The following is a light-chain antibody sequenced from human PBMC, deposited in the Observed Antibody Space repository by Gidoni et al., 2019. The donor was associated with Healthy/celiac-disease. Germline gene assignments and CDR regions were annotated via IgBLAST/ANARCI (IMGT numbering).Light chain of an antibody. Sequence: NFMLTQPHSVSESPGKTVTISCTRSSGSIASNYLQWYQQLPGIAPTTVIYEDNQRPSGVPDRFSGSIDSSSNSASLTISGLKTEDEADYYCQSYDSSIYVVFGGGTKLTVL. CDR3: QSYDSSIYVV. CDR1: SGSIASNY. J-gene: IGLJ2*01. CDR2: EDN. V-gene: IGLV6-57*04.